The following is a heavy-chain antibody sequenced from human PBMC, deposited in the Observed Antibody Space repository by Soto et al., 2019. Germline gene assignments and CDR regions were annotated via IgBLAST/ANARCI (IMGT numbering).Heavy chain of an antibody. Sequence: QVQLQESGPGLVKPSQTLSLTCTVSGGSISSGGYYWSWIRQHPGKGLEWIGYIYYSGSTYYNPSLKSRVTISVDTSKNQFSLKLSSVTAAVTAVYYCARRATVTRGPMYYYYMDVWGKGTTVTVSS. V-gene: IGHV4-31*03. CDR1: GGSISSGGYY. J-gene: IGHJ6*03. D-gene: IGHD4-17*01. CDR2: IYYSGST. CDR3: ARRATVTRGPMYYYYMDV.